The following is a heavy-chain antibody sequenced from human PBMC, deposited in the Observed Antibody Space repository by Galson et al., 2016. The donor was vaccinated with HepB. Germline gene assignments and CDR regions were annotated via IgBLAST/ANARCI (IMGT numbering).Heavy chain of an antibody. CDR2: ISYDGSNK. J-gene: IGHJ4*02. V-gene: IGHV3-30*03. CDR1: GFTFSSYG. Sequence: SLRLSCAASGFTFSSYGMHWVRQAPGKGLEWVAVISYDGSNKYYADSVKGRFTISRDNSKNTMYLQMNSLRAEGTAVYYCARATYCSGGTCYYFDFWGQGTLVTVSS. D-gene: IGHD2-15*01. CDR3: ARATYCSGGTCYYFDF.